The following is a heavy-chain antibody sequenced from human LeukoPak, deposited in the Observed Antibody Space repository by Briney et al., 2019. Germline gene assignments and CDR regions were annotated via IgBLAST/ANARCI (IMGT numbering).Heavy chain of an antibody. CDR1: GFTFSSYA. Sequence: GGSLRLSCAASGFTFSSYAMNWVRQAPGKGLEWVSGISGSGGSTYYADSVKGRFTISRDNSKNTLYLQVNSLRAEDTALYYCAKDQTPYGSGSYSPIDYWGQGTLVTVPS. CDR2: ISGSGGST. J-gene: IGHJ4*02. D-gene: IGHD3-10*01. CDR3: AKDQTPYGSGSYSPIDY. V-gene: IGHV3-23*01.